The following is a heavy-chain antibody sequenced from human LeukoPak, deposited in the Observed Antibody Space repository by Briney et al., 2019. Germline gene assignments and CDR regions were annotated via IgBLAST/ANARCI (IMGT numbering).Heavy chain of an antibody. CDR1: GGSISSYY. CDR2: ISYSGST. V-gene: IGHV4-59*01. J-gene: IGHJ4*02. CDR3: ARDRLAAAQFDF. D-gene: IGHD6-13*01. Sequence: SETLSLTCTVSGGSISSYYWSWIRQPAGKGLEWIGYISYSGSTSYNPSLKSRVTISIDTSKSQFSLKLTSMTAADTAVYYCARDRLAAAQFDFWGQGTLVTVSS.